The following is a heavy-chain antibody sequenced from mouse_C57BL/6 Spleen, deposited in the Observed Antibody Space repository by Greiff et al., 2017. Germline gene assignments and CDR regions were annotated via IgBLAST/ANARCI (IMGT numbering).Heavy chain of an antibody. J-gene: IGHJ1*03. CDR1: GYTFTSYW. V-gene: IGHV1-50*01. D-gene: IGHD2-4*01. CDR2: IDPSDSYT. CDR3: ARYDCDDWYFDV. Sequence: VQLQQPGAELVKPGASVKLSCKASGYTFTSYWMQWVKQRPGQGLEWIGEIDPSDSYTNYNQKFKGKATLTVDTSSSTAYMQLSSLTSEDSAVYSCARYDCDDWYFDVWGTGTTVTVSS.